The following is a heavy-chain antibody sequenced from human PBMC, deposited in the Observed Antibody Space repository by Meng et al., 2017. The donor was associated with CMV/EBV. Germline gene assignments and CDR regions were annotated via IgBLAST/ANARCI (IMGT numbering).Heavy chain of an antibody. CDR3: ANGNGHLGA. D-gene: IGHD2-8*01. Sequence: GESLKISCAASGSTFSSYGMHWVRQAPGKGLEWVAFIRYDGSNKYYVDSVKGRFTISRDNSKNTLYLQMNSLRAEDTAVYYCANGNGHLGAWGQGTLVTVSS. CDR1: GSTFSSYG. CDR2: IRYDGSNK. J-gene: IGHJ5*02. V-gene: IGHV3-30*02.